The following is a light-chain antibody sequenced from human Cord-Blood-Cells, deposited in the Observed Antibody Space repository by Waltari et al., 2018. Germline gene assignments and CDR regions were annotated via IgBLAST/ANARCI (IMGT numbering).Light chain of an antibody. V-gene: IGLV2-14*01. CDR3: SSYTSSSTVV. J-gene: IGLJ2*01. CDR2: YVS. CDR1: SSDVGGNNY. Sequence: QSALTQPASVSGSPGQSITISSTGTSSDVGGNNYVSWYHQQPGKAPKLMIYYVSTRPSGVSNRFSGSKSGNTASLTISGLQAEDEADYYCSSYTSSSTVVFGGGTKLTVL.